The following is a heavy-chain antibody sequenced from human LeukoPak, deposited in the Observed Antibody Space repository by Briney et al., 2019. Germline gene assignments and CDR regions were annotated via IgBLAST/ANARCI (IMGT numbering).Heavy chain of an antibody. D-gene: IGHD3-10*01. CDR1: GFTVSSNY. CDR2: TYSGGRT. CDR3: ARVLSGRGSLYDYYYYMDV. V-gene: IGHV3-53*01. J-gene: IGHJ6*03. Sequence: GGTLRLSCAASGFTVSSNYMSWVRQAPGKGLEWVSVTYSGGRTYYADSVKGRFTISRDISKNTLYLQMNSLRAEDTAVYYCARVLSGRGSLYDYYYYMDVWGKGTTVTISS.